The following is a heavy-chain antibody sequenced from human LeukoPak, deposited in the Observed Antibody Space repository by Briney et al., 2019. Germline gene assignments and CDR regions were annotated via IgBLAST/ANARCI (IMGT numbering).Heavy chain of an antibody. D-gene: IGHD3-22*01. Sequence: SETLSLTCTVSGYSISSGYYWGWIRQPPGKGLEWIGSIYHSGSTYYNPSLKSRVTISVDTSKNQFSLKLSSVTAADTAVYYCARDSHFITMIVVGFDYWGQGTLVTVSS. V-gene: IGHV4-38-2*02. CDR2: IYHSGST. CDR1: GYSISSGYY. CDR3: ARDSHFITMIVVGFDY. J-gene: IGHJ4*02.